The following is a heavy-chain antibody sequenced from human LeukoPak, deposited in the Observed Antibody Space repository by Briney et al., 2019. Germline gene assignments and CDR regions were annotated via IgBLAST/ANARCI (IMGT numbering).Heavy chain of an antibody. Sequence: SVKVSCKASGFTFTSSAMQWVRQARGQRLEWIGWIVVGSGNINYAQKFQERVTITRDMSTSTAYMELSSLRSEDTAVYYCAAASGKFAGSPIDLWGRGTLVTVSS. D-gene: IGHD3-10*01. CDR3: AAASGKFAGSPIDL. CDR2: IVVGSGNI. J-gene: IGHJ2*01. V-gene: IGHV1-58*02. CDR1: GFTFTSSA.